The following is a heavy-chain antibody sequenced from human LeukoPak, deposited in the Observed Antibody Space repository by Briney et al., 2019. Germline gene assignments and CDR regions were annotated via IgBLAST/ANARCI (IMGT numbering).Heavy chain of an antibody. CDR2: IYYSGST. Sequence: SETLSLTCTVSGGSISSSSYHWGWIRQPPGKGLEWIGCIYYSGSTYYNPSLTSRVTISVDTSKNQFSLKLSSVTAADTAVYYCARYDVWGSYRAFDYWGQGTLVTVSS. J-gene: IGHJ4*02. D-gene: IGHD3-16*02. V-gene: IGHV4-39*07. CDR1: GGSISSSSYH. CDR3: ARYDVWGSYRAFDY.